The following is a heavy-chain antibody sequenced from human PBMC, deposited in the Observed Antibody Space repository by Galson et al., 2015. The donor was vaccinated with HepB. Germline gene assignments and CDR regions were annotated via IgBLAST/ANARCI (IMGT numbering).Heavy chain of an antibody. J-gene: IGHJ3*01. CDR1: GYKFTRYY. V-gene: IGHV1-46*03. Sequence: SVKVSCKASGYKFTRYYIHWARQAPGQGLEWMGIINPSVITTNYAQKFQGRVSMTSDGSTSTVYMELSSLTYEDTAVYYCARGFNIFDAFDFWGQGTLVAVSS. CDR3: ARGFNIFDAFDF. CDR2: INPSVITT.